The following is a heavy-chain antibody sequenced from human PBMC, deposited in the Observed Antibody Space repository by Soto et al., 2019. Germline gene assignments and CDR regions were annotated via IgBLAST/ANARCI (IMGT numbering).Heavy chain of an antibody. V-gene: IGHV4-34*01. Sequence: SETLSLTCAVYGVSFSGYYWSWIRQPPGKGLEWIGEINHSGSTNYNPSLKSRVTISVDTSKNQFSLKLSSVTAADTAVYYCWSYYYDSSAPHDYWGQGTLVTVS. CDR2: INHSGST. J-gene: IGHJ4*02. D-gene: IGHD3-22*01. CDR3: WSYYYDSSAPHDY. CDR1: GVSFSGYY.